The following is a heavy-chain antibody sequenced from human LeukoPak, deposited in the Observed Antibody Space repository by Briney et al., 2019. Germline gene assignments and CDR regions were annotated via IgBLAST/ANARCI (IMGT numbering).Heavy chain of an antibody. CDR1: GGSISSYY. CDR3: SGMGYIYGHNYGYMDV. D-gene: IGHD5-18*01. CDR2: IFYIGRN. Sequence: PETLSLTCTVSGGSISSYYWDWIRQPPGKGLEWIGYIFYIGRNNYNPSLKSRVTISEDKSQTQSSLKRRSVTPATRAVYYCSGMGYIYGHNYGYMDVWGKGTTVTISS. V-gene: IGHV4-59*12. J-gene: IGHJ6*03.